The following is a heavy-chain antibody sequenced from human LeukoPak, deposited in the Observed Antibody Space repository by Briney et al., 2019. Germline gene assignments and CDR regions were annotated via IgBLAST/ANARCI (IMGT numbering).Heavy chain of an antibody. CDR3: ATTTIRLGF. CDR1: GGSISSSSYY. CDR2: IYNGGST. D-gene: IGHD1-26*01. Sequence: SETLSLTCTVSGGSISSSSYYWGWIRQPPGKGLEWIGSIYNGGSTYYSPSLKSRVTISVDTSNNQFSLRLSSVTAADTAVYYCATTTIRLGFWGQGTLVTVSS. V-gene: IGHV4-39*07. J-gene: IGHJ4*02.